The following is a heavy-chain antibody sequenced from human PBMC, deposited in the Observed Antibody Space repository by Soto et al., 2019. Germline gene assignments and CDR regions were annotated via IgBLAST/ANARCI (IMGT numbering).Heavy chain of an antibody. CDR1: GFTFDNYA. V-gene: IGHV3-20*04. J-gene: IGHJ4*01. Sequence: GGALRLPCTVSGFTFDNYALSWGRPAPGKGLEWISGINWNGASAGYADSVKGRFTISRDNAKNSLYLQMNSLRAEDTALYYCARGLNKPALSFEDWGQGTLVTVSS. CDR3: ARGLNKPALSFED. CDR2: INWNGASA.